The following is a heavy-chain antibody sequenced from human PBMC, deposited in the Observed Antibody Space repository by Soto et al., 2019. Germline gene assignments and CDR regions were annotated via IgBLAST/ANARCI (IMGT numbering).Heavy chain of an antibody. CDR3: ARLRPTGTTEVS. CDR2: IYYSGST. CDR1: GGSISSSSYY. D-gene: IGHD1-7*01. Sequence: QLQLQESGPGLVKPSETLSLTCTVSGGSISSSSYYWGWIRQPPGKGLEWIGSIYYSGSTYYNPSLKSRVTISVDTSKTQFCLKLSYVTAADTAVYYCARLRPTGTTEVSWGQGTLVTVSS. J-gene: IGHJ5*02. V-gene: IGHV4-39*01.